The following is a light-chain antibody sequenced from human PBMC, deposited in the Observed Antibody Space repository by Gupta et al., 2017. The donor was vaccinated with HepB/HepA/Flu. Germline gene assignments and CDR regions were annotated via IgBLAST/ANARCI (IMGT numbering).Light chain of an antibody. CDR3: QQYGNSPPNT. V-gene: IGKV3-20*01. J-gene: IGKJ5*01. CDR2: GAS. CDR1: QSVSSSY. Sequence: EILLTQSPGTLSLSPGERATLSCRASQSVSSSYLAWYQQKPGQAPRLLIYGASSRATGIPDRFSGSGSGADFTLTISRLEPEDVAVYYCQQYGNSPPNTFGQGTRLEIK.